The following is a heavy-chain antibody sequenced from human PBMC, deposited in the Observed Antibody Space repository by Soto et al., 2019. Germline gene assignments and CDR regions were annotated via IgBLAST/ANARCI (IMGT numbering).Heavy chain of an antibody. D-gene: IGHD3-3*01. CDR3: ARDRSPNYDFWSGQRLDAFDI. CDR2: ISYDGSNK. J-gene: IGHJ3*02. Sequence: PGGSLRLSCAASGFTFSSYAMHWVRQAPCKGLEWVAVISYDGSNKYYADSVKGRFTISRDNSKNTLYLQMNSLRAEDTAVYYCARDRSPNYDFWSGQRLDAFDIWGQGTMVTVSS. V-gene: IGHV3-30-3*01. CDR1: GFTFSSYA.